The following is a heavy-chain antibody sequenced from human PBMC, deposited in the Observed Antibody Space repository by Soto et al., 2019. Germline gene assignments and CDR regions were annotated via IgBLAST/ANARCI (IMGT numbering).Heavy chain of an antibody. Sequence: PGGSLRLSCAASGFTFSSYGMHWVRQAPGKGLEWVAVISYDGSNKYYADSVKGRFTISRDNSKNTLYLRMNSLRAEDTAVYYCAKTPGIAAAGSPFDYWGQGTLVTVSS. D-gene: IGHD6-13*01. V-gene: IGHV3-30*18. CDR2: ISYDGSNK. CDR3: AKTPGIAAAGSPFDY. CDR1: GFTFSSYG. J-gene: IGHJ4*02.